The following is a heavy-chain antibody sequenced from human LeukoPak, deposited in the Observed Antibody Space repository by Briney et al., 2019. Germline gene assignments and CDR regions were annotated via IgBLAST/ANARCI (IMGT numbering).Heavy chain of an antibody. CDR2: ISGSGGST. CDR3: AKDPSFIVVVPAANY. CDR1: GFTFSSYG. Sequence: GGSLRLSCAASGFTFSSYGMHWVRQAPGKGLEWVSAISGSGGSTYYADSVKGRFTISRDNSKNTLYLQMNSLRAEDTAVYYCAKDPSFIVVVPAANYWGQGTLVTVSS. D-gene: IGHD2-2*01. V-gene: IGHV3-23*01. J-gene: IGHJ4*02.